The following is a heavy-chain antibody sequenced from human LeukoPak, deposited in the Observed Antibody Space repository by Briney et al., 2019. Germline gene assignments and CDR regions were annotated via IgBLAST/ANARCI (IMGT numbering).Heavy chain of an antibody. CDR1: GFTFDDYA. V-gene: IGHV3-9*01. J-gene: IGHJ6*02. CDR2: ISWNSGSI. CDR3: ARDRYDILTGWEVHYYGMDV. Sequence: TGGSLRLSCAASGFTFDDYAMHWVRQAPGKGLEWVSGISWNSGSIGYADSVKGRFTISRDNAKNSLYLQMNSLRSDDTAVYYCARDRYDILTGWEVHYYGMDVWGQGTTVTVSS. D-gene: IGHD3-9*01.